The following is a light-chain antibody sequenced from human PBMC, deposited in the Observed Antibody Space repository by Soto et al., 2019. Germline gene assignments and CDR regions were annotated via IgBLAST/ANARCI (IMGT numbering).Light chain of an antibody. CDR1: QSVSSSY. Sequence: EIVLTQSPGTLSLSPGERATLSCRASQSVSSSYLAWYQQKPGQAPMLLIYGASSRATGIPDRFSGSGSGTDFTLTISRLEPEDFAVYYWQQYGSSPCTFGQGTKVEIK. V-gene: IGKV3-20*01. CDR3: QQYGSSPCT. CDR2: GAS. J-gene: IGKJ1*01.